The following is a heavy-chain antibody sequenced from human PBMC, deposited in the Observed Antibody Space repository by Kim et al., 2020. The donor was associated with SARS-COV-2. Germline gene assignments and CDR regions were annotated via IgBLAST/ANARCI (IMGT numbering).Heavy chain of an antibody. D-gene: IGHD4-17*01. J-gene: IGHJ3*02. CDR2: IYSGGST. Sequence: GGSLRLSCAASGFTVSSNYMSWVRQAPGKGLEWVSVIYSGGSTYYADSVKGRFTISRDNSKNTLYLQMNSLRAEDTAVYYCARGPTFNRCLDIWGQGTMVTVSS. CDR1: GFTVSSNY. V-gene: IGHV3-66*01. CDR3: ARGPTFNRCLDI.